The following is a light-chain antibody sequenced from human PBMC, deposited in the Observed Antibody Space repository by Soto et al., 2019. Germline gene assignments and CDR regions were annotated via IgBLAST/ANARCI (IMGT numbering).Light chain of an antibody. CDR1: QSVGSY. Sequence: DIVLTQSPPTLSLSPGERATLSCRASQSVGSYLAWYQQKPGQAPRLLIYDASTRATATPARFSGSGSGTDFTLPISSLEPEDFAVYYCQQRSNWTQLTFGGGTRVEIK. V-gene: IGKV3-11*01. CDR2: DAS. J-gene: IGKJ4*01. CDR3: QQRSNWTQLT.